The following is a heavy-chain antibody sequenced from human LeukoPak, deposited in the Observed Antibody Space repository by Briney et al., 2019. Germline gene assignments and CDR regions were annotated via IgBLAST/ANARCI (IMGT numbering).Heavy chain of an antibody. CDR3: AVAYGLDV. J-gene: IGHJ6*02. V-gene: IGHV3-7*01. CDR2: IKNDGSEK. CDR1: GSTFSSFW. Sequence: GGSLRLFCAASGSTFSSFWMSWVRQAPGKGLEWVANIKNDGSEKYYVDSVKGRFTISRDNAKKSLYLQMNSLRAEDTAVYYCAVAYGLDVWGQGTTVTVSS.